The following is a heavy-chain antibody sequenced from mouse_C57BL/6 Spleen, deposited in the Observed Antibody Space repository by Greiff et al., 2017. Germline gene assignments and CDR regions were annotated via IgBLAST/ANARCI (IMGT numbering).Heavy chain of an antibody. V-gene: IGHV1-64*01. CDR2: IHPNSGST. CDR1: GYTFTSHW. Sequence: QVQLKQPRAELVKPGASVKLSCKASGYTFTSHWMHWVKQRPGQGLEWIGMIHPNSGSTNYNEKFKSKATLTVDKSSSTAYMQLSSLTSEDSAVYYCSRTTVVERSFDYWGQGTTLTVSS. D-gene: IGHD1-1*01. CDR3: SRTTVVERSFDY. J-gene: IGHJ2*01.